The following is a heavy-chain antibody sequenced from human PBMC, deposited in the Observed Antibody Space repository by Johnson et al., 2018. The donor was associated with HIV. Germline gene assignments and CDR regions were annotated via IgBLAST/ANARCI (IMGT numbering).Heavy chain of an antibody. J-gene: IGHJ3*02. Sequence: VQLVESGGGLIQPGGSLRLSCAASGFTVSSNYMSWVRQAPGKGLEWVSVIYSGGSTYYADSAKGRFTISSDNSKNTVYLQMNSLRAEDTAVYYCAKLRWAPCAFDIWGQGTMVTVSS. V-gene: IGHV3-66*03. CDR3: AKLRWAPCAFDI. D-gene: IGHD4-23*01. CDR1: GFTVSSNY. CDR2: IYSGGST.